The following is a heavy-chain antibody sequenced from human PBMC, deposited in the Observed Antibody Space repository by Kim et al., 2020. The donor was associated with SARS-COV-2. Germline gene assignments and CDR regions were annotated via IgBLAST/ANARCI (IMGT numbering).Heavy chain of an antibody. CDR3: ARDLTLEGCSGGSCYSYFDY. J-gene: IGHJ4*02. CDR2: IKQDGSEK. D-gene: IGHD2-15*01. Sequence: GGSLRLSCAASGFTFSSYWMSWVRQAPGKGLEWVANIKQDGSEKYYVDSVKGRFTISRDNAKNSLYLQMNSLRAEDTAVYYCARDLTLEGCSGGSCYSYFDYWGQGTLVTVSS. V-gene: IGHV3-7*01. CDR1: GFTFSSYW.